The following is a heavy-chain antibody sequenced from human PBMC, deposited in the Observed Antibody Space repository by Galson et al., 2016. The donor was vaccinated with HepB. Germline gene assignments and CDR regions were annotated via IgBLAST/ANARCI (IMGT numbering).Heavy chain of an antibody. CDR1: GITFSNYA. J-gene: IGHJ4*02. V-gene: IGHV3-23*01. D-gene: IGHD5-18*01. CDR2: IGGSDTGT. CDR3: AKDRGGRVDTGTLDY. Sequence: SLRLSCAASGITFSNYAMHWARQAPGEGLEWVSGIGGSDTGTYYADSVRVRFTISRDNSKSTLYRQMNSLRAGDAAVYYCAKDRGGRVDTGTLDYWGQGTLVTVSS.